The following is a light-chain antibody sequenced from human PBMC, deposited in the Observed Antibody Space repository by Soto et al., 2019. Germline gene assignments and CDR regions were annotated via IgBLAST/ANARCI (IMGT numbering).Light chain of an antibody. J-gene: IGLJ1*01. CDR1: SSDVGGYNY. Sequence: QSVLTQPASVSGSPGQSITISCTGTSSDVGGYNYVSWYQQHPGKAPKPMIYDVSNRPSGVSNRFSGSKSGNTASLTISGPQAEDEADYYCSSYTSSSTFYVFGTGTKATVL. V-gene: IGLV2-14*01. CDR3: SSYTSSSTFYV. CDR2: DVS.